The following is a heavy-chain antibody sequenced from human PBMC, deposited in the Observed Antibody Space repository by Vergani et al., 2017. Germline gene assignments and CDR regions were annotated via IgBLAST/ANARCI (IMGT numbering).Heavy chain of an antibody. CDR3: AKDSGPYYYDKLFDY. V-gene: IGHV3-30*18. J-gene: IGHJ4*02. Sequence: VQLVESGGGLVQPGGSLRLSCAASGFTFSSYGMHWVRQAPGKGLEWVAVISYDGSNKYYADSVKGRFTISRDNSKNTLYLQMNSLRAEDTAVYYCAKDSGPYYYDKLFDYWGQGTLVTVSS. D-gene: IGHD3-22*01. CDR2: ISYDGSNK. CDR1: GFTFSSYG.